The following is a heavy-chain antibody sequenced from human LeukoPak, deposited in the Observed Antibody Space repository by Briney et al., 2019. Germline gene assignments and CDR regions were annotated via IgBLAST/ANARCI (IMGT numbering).Heavy chain of an antibody. J-gene: IGHJ6*02. Sequence: GGSLRLSCAASGFTFSSYWMHWVRHAPGKGLVWVSRINSDGSSTSYADSVKGRFTISRDNAKNTLYLQMNSLRAEDTAVYYCARGRDGYKDYYYYGMDVWGQGTTVTVSS. CDR2: INSDGSST. V-gene: IGHV3-74*01. CDR3: ARGRDGYKDYYYYGMDV. D-gene: IGHD5-24*01. CDR1: GFTFSSYW.